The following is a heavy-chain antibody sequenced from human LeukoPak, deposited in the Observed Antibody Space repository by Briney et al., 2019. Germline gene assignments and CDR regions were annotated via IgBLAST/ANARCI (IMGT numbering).Heavy chain of an antibody. D-gene: IGHD3-22*01. Sequence: SETLSLTCTVSGGSVSSRTYYWSWIRQPPGKGLEWIGYIYSSGSTNYNPSPKSRVTISVDTSKNQFSLKLTSVTAADTAVYYCARAPYYYDNSGYFRFDYWGQGTLVTVSS. CDR2: IYSSGST. V-gene: IGHV4-61*01. CDR3: ARAPYYYDNSGYFRFDY. CDR1: GGSVSSRTYY. J-gene: IGHJ4*02.